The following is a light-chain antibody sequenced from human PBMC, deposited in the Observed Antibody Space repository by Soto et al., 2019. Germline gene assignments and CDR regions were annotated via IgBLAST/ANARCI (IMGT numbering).Light chain of an antibody. CDR1: QGINSY. V-gene: IGKV1-9*01. CDR3: QQLNSYPFT. Sequence: IQLTQSPSSLSASVGDRVTITCRASQGINSYLTWYQQKPGEAPKLLIYAASTLQSGVPSRFSGSGSGTDFTLTISSLQPEDFATYHCQQLNSYPFTFGGGTKVEIK. J-gene: IGKJ4*01. CDR2: AAS.